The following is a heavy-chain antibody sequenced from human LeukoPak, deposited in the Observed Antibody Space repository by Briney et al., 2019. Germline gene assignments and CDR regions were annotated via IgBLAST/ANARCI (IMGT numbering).Heavy chain of an antibody. Sequence: PGGSLRLSCAASGFTFSSYAMHWVRQAPGKGLEWVAVISYDGGNKYYADSVKGRFTISRDNSKNTLYLQMNSLRAEDTAVYYCARDGEGTIVVPAANFDYWGQGTLVTVSS. CDR3: ARDGEGTIVVPAANFDY. CDR1: GFTFSSYA. D-gene: IGHD2-2*01. J-gene: IGHJ4*02. CDR2: ISYDGGNK. V-gene: IGHV3-30-3*01.